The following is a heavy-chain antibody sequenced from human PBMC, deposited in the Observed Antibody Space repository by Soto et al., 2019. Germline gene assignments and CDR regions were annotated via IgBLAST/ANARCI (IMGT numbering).Heavy chain of an antibody. CDR2: IKQDESDK. J-gene: IGHJ5*02. V-gene: IGHV3-7*03. CDR3: AAYCYTMTCTHFHGYS. CDR1: GFRFRDYW. Sequence: GGSLRLSCAVSGFRFRDYWMSWVRQAPGKGLEWVANIKQDESDKYYVDSVKGRFTISRDNAKNALYLQMNSLRVEDTAVYYCAAYCYTMTCTHFHGYSWGQGTQVTVAS. D-gene: IGHD3-16*02.